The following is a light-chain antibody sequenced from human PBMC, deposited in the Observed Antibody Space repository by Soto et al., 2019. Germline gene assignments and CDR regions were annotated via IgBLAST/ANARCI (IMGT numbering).Light chain of an antibody. V-gene: IGKV1-6*01. J-gene: IGKJ1*01. Sequence: AIQLTQSPSSLPASVGDRVTITCRASQAIRTALGWYQQKQGKXXKXXIYAASILQSGVPSRFSGSGSGTDFTLTISSLQPEDFETYYCLLDFRYFWAFGQGTKVDIK. CDR3: LLDFRYFWA. CDR2: AAS. CDR1: QAIRTA.